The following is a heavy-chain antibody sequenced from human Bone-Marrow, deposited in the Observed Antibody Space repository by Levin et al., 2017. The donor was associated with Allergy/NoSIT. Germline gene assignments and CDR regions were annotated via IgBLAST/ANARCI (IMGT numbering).Heavy chain of an antibody. CDR2: ISPSGSTI. D-gene: IGHD2/OR15-2a*01. CDR1: GFSLSGYY. CDR3: ARGRPPLLFDY. J-gene: IGHJ4*02. V-gene: IGHV3-11*01. Sequence: GASVKVSCAASGFSLSGYYMTWIRQTPRKGLEWVSDISPSGSTINYADSLKDRLTVSRDNAKNSLFLQMSSLTVEDTAVYYCARGRPPLLFDYWGQGALVTVSS.